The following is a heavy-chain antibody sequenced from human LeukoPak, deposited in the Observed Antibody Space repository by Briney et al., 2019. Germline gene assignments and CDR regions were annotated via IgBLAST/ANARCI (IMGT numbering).Heavy chain of an antibody. J-gene: IGHJ4*02. D-gene: IGHD1-26*01. Sequence: SETLSLTCTVSGGSISSYYWSWIRQPAGKGLEWIGRVYSSGTTKYNPSLKGRVTMSVDTSKNQFSLKLNSVTAADTAVYYCARGTVESGSYYYFDYWGQGTLVTVSS. V-gene: IGHV4-4*07. CDR1: GGSISSYY. CDR2: VYSSGTT. CDR3: ARGTVESGSYYYFDY.